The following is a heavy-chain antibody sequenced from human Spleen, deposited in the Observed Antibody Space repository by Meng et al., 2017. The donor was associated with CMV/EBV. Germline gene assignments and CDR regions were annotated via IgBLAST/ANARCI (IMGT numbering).Heavy chain of an antibody. D-gene: IGHD1-1*01. CDR2: ISSTSTFI. CDR3: ARDSLELENGWFDP. V-gene: IGHV3-21*01. J-gene: IGHJ5*02. CDR1: GFTFSDYL. Sequence: ASGFTFSDYLMNWFRQAPGKGLQWVSPISSTSTFIYYADSVKGRFTISRDNAKSSLYLQMASLRVEDTAVYYCARDSLELENGWFDPWGQGTLVTVSS.